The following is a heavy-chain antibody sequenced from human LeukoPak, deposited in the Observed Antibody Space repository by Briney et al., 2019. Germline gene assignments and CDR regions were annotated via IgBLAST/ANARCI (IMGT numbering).Heavy chain of an antibody. D-gene: IGHD4-17*01. CDR2: ISSSSSTI. CDR1: GFTFSSYS. CDR3: AREGHGDYPNFDY. Sequence: GGSLRLSCAASGFTFSSYSMNWVRQAPGKGLEWVSYISSSSSTIYYADSVKGRFTISRDNAKNSLYLQMNSLRAEDTAVYYCAREGHGDYPNFDYWGQGTLVTVSS. V-gene: IGHV3-48*01. J-gene: IGHJ4*02.